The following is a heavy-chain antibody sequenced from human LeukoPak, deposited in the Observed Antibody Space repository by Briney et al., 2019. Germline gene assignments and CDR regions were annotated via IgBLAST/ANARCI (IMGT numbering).Heavy chain of an antibody. CDR1: GFTFSSYA. CDR3: AKCLNTIFGVVTFADY. CDR2: ISGSGGST. D-gene: IGHD3-3*01. Sequence: GGSLRLSCAASGFTFSSYAMSWVRQAPGKGLEWVSAISGSGGSTYYADSVKGRFTISRDNSKNTLYLQMNSLRAEDTAVYYCAKCLNTIFGVVTFADYWGQGTLVTVSS. V-gene: IGHV3-23*01. J-gene: IGHJ4*02.